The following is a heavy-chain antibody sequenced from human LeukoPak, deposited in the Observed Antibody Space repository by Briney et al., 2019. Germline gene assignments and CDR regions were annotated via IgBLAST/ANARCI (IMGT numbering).Heavy chain of an antibody. D-gene: IGHD2-15*01. CDR3: AKEKGFRLPFDY. CDR1: GFTFSTYG. Sequence: PGGSLRLSCAASGFTFSTYGMAWVRQAPGKGLEWVPAISASGGDTFYAGSVKGRFTISRDNSKNTLYLEINSLRAEDTALYYCAKEKGFRLPFDYWGQGTPVTVSS. V-gene: IGHV3-23*01. CDR2: ISASGGDT. J-gene: IGHJ4*02.